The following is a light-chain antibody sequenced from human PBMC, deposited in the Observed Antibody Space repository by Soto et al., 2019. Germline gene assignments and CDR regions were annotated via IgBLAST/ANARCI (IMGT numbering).Light chain of an antibody. V-gene: IGKV1-5*03. CDR2: QTS. J-gene: IGKJ1*01. CDR3: QQYSRYRT. Sequence: DIHMTQSPSTVSVSVLDIVTITFRASQTISSWLAWYQQKPGKASKPLIYQTSTLQGGVPSRFSGSGSGTEFTLTISSLQTDDSATYYCQQYSRYRTFGQGTKVDIK. CDR1: QTISSW.